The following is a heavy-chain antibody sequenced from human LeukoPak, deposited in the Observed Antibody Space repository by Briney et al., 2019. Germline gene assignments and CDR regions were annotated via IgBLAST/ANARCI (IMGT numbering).Heavy chain of an antibody. Sequence: PSETLSLTCAVYGGSFSGFYWSWIRQPPGKGLEWIGEINHSGSTNYNPSLKSRVTISVDTSKNQFSLKVSSVTAADTAVYYCARYLNWNYRTNRYFDLWGRGTLVTVSS. CDR3: ARYLNWNYRTNRYFDL. D-gene: IGHD1-7*01. V-gene: IGHV4-34*01. CDR1: GGSFSGFY. CDR2: INHSGST. J-gene: IGHJ2*01.